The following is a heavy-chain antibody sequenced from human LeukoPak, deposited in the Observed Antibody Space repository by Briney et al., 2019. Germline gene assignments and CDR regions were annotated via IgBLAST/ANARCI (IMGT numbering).Heavy chain of an antibody. CDR3: AKDRRGYSGYADY. CDR1: GFTFSSYA. Sequence: HPGGSLRLSCAASGFTFSSYAMSWVRQAPGKGLEWVSAISGSGGSTYYADSVKGRFTISRDNSQNTLYLQMNSLRAEDTAVYYCAKDRRGYSGYADYWGQGTLVTVSS. D-gene: IGHD5-12*01. V-gene: IGHV3-23*01. J-gene: IGHJ4*02. CDR2: ISGSGGST.